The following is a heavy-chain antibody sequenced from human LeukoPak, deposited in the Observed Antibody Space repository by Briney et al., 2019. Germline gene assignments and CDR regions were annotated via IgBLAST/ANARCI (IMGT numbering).Heavy chain of an antibody. Sequence: PGGSLRLSCAASGFTFSSYWMSWVRQAPGKGLEWVANIKQDGSEKYYVDSVKGRFTISRDNAKNSLYLQMNSLRAEDTALYYCAKGPFYDILTGYHDYWGQGTLVTVSS. J-gene: IGHJ4*02. V-gene: IGHV3-7*03. CDR2: IKQDGSEK. CDR3: AKGPFYDILTGYHDY. CDR1: GFTFSSYW. D-gene: IGHD3-9*01.